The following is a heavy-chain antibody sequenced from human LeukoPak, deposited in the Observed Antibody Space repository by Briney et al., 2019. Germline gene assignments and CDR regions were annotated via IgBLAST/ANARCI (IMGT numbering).Heavy chain of an antibody. J-gene: IGHJ4*02. D-gene: IGHD3-22*01. CDR3: ARDPSSGYSEFDY. V-gene: IGHV4-34*01. CDR1: GGSFRGYY. CDR2: INHSGST. Sequence: PSETLSLTCAVSGGSFRGYYWSCIRQPPGKGLEWIGEINHSGSTNYNPSLKSRVTISVDTSKNQFSLKLSSVTAADTAVYYCARDPSSGYSEFDYWGQGTLVTVSS.